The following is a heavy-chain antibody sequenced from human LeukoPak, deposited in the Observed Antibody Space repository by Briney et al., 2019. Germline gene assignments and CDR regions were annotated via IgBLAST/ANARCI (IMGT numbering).Heavy chain of an antibody. CDR2: ISYDGSNK. CDR1: RFTFSTYG. J-gene: IGHJ4*02. Sequence: GGSLRLSCAASRFTFSTYGMHWVRQAPGKGLEWVAVISYDGSNKYYADSVKGRFTISRDNSKNTLYLQMNSLRVEDTAVYYCAKGGPPTGASPRPWDFNYWGQGTLVTVSS. V-gene: IGHV3-30*18. CDR3: AKGGPPTGASPRPWDFNY. D-gene: IGHD1-26*01.